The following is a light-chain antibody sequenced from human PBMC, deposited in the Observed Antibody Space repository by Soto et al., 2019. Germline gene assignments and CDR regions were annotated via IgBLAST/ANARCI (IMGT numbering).Light chain of an antibody. CDR1: QSFSNQ. V-gene: IGKV3-15*01. J-gene: IGKJ1*01. CDR2: GVS. CDR3: QQYDNWPPT. Sequence: EIVMTQSPATLSVSPGERATLSCRASQSFSNQLAWYQQKPGQGPRLLIYGVSTRATAVPGRFSGSGSGTEFTLTISSLQSEDFAVYYCQQYDNWPPTFGQGTKVEIK.